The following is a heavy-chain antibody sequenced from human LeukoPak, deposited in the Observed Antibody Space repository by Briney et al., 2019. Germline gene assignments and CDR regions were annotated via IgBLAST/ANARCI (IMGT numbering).Heavy chain of an antibody. V-gene: IGHV3-74*01. CDR2: INSDGSST. J-gene: IGHJ3*02. Sequence: GGSLRLSCAASGFTFSSYWMHWVRQAPGKGLVWISRINSDGSSTSYADSVKGRFTISRDNAKNTLYLQMNSLRAEDTAVYYCAKEGRGIVVVITSAFDIWGQGTMVTVSS. D-gene: IGHD3-22*01. CDR1: GFTFSSYW. CDR3: AKEGRGIVVVITSAFDI.